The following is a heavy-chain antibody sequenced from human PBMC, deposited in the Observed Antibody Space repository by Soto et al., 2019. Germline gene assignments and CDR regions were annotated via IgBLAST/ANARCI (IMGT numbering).Heavy chain of an antibody. CDR2: IYYSGST. CDR3: ARILGGYYYDSSGYYYFDY. J-gene: IGHJ4*02. V-gene: IGHV4-30-4*01. Sequence: LSLTCTVSGGSISSGDYYWSWIRQPPGKGLEWIGYIYYSGSTYYNPSLKSRVTISVDTSKNQFSLKLSSVTAADTAVYYCARILGGYYYDSSGYYYFDYWGQGTLVTVSS. CDR1: GGSISSGDYY. D-gene: IGHD3-22*01.